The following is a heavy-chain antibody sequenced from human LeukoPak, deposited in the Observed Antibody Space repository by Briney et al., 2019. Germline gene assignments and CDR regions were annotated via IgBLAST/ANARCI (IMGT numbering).Heavy chain of an antibody. J-gene: IGHJ4*02. D-gene: IGHD3-22*01. CDR3: ARQSISGSSLSYFDY. CDR1: GGSISSYY. CDR2: IYDSGST. V-gene: IGHV4-59*01. Sequence: SETLSLTCTVSGGSISSYYWSWIRQPPGKGLEWIGNIYDSGSTNYNPSLKSRVTISVDTSRNQCSLKLSSVTAADTAVYYCARQSISGSSLSYFDYWGQGTLVNVSS.